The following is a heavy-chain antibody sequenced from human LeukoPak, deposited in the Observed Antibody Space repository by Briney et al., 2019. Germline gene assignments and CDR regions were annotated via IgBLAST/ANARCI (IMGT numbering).Heavy chain of an antibody. D-gene: IGHD3-22*01. J-gene: IGHJ3*02. Sequence: PGGSLRLSCASSGFTFSSYAMSWVRLAPGKGLEWVSGISASGGSTYYADSVKGRITISRDNSKNTLYLQMNSLRVEDTAVYYCARGTFYYDSSGHDAFEIWGQGTMVAVS. CDR3: ARGTFYYDSSGHDAFEI. V-gene: IGHV3-23*01. CDR2: ISASGGST. CDR1: GFTFSSYA.